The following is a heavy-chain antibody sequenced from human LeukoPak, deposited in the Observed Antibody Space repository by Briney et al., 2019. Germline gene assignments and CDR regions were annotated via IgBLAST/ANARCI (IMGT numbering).Heavy chain of an antibody. CDR2: IYSGGYT. D-gene: IGHD5-12*01. CDR3: ARYKEWLRFPAEFGMDV. J-gene: IGHJ6*02. Sequence: SEALSLTCTVPGGSINSYYWSWIRQPPGKGLERVGYIYSGGYTKYNPSLKNRVTISIAASENQFSLKLNSVTAADTAVYYCARYKEWLRFPAEFGMDVWGQGTTVTVSS. V-gene: IGHV4-59*12. CDR1: GGSINSYY.